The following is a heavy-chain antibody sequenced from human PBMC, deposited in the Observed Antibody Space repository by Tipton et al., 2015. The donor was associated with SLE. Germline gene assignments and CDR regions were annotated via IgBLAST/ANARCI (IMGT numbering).Heavy chain of an antibody. D-gene: IGHD3-16*01. CDR1: GYSISTGFY. CDR3: ATRYYDYIWGGSRKYFFVY. CDR2: VSPSGDT. J-gene: IGHJ4*02. Sequence: TLSLTCTVSGYSISTGFYWGWFRQPPGKGLDWIGHVSPSGDTNYNPSLESRVTISRDTPNNQFSLKLNSVTAADTAIYYCATRYYDYIWGGSRKYFFVYWGQGALVTVSS. V-gene: IGHV4-38-2*02.